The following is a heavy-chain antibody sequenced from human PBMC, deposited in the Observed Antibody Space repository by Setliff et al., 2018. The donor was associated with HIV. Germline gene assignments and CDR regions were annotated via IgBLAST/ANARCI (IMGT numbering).Heavy chain of an antibody. CDR2: IYFSGST. Sequence: SETLSLTCAVSGVSISSSSYFWGWIRRPPGTGLDWIGSIYFSGSTYYNPSLESRVTISMDTSKNQSSLKLTSVTAADTAVYYCARHPRHYNILTGYRYYYMDVWGKGTTVTVSS. J-gene: IGHJ6*03. CDR3: ARHPRHYNILTGYRYYYMDV. CDR1: GVSISSSSYF. V-gene: IGHV4-39*01. D-gene: IGHD3-9*01.